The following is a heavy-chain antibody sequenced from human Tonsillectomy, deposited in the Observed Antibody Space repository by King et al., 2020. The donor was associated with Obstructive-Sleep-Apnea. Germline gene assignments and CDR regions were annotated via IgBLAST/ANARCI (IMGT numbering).Heavy chain of an antibody. CDR3: AKDEGFGEYPYGMDV. J-gene: IGHJ6*02. Sequence: VQLVESGGGLVQPGRSLRLSCAASGFTFDDYAMHWVRQVPGKGLEWVSGISWYSGSIGYADSVKGRFTISRDNAKNSLYLQMNSLRAEDTALYYCAKDEGFGEYPYGMDVWGQGTTVTVSS. CDR1: GFTFDDYA. CDR2: ISWYSGSI. V-gene: IGHV3-9*01. D-gene: IGHD3-10*01.